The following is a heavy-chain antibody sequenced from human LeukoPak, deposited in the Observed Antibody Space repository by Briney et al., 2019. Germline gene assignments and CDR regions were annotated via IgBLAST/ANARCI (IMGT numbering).Heavy chain of an antibody. V-gene: IGHV3-30*02. CDR2: IWYGGSNK. CDR3: AKGMNPPLGYMDV. CDR1: GFTFSSYG. Sequence: QAGGSLRLSCAASGFTFSSYGMHWVRQAPGKGLEWVAVIWYGGSNKYYADSVKGRFTISRDNSKNTLYLQMNSLRAEDTAVYYCAKGMNPPLGYMDVWGKGTTVTVSS. D-gene: IGHD3-3*02. J-gene: IGHJ6*03.